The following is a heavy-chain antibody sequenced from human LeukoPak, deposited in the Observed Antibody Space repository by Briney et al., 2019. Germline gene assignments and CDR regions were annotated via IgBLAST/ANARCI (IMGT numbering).Heavy chain of an antibody. D-gene: IGHD3-10*01. J-gene: IGHJ6*03. CDR3: ARYGSGSYYYYYMDV. Sequence: GGPLRLSCAASGFTFDDYGMSWVPQAPGKGLEGVSGFNWNGASTGYTDSVKGRFTISRDNAKNSLYLRMHSLRAEDTALYHCARYGSGSYYYYYMDVWGKGTTVTVSS. CDR2: FNWNGAST. CDR1: GFTFDDYG. V-gene: IGHV3-20*01.